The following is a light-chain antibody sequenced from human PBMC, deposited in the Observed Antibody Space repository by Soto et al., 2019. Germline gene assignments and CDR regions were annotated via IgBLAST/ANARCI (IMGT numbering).Light chain of an antibody. CDR3: KQYNSYSRT. J-gene: IGKJ1*01. CDR1: QSISSW. Sequence: DIQMTQSPSTLSASVGDRVTITCRASQSISSWLAWYQQKPGKAPKLLIYDASSLESGVPSRFSGSGSGTEFTLTFSSLQPDDVATYYCKQYNSYSRTFGQGTKVEIK. CDR2: DAS. V-gene: IGKV1-5*01.